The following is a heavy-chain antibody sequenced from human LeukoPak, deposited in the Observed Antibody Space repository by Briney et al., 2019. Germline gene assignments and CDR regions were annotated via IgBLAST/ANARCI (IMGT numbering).Heavy chain of an antibody. CDR2: INHSGST. V-gene: IGHV4-34*01. CDR1: GGSFSGYD. J-gene: IGHJ5*02. D-gene: IGHD2-8*01. Sequence: PSETLSLTCAVYGGSFSGYDWSWIRQPPGKGLEWIGEINHSGSTNYNPSLKSRVTISVDTSKNQFSLKLSSVTAADTAVYYCAKGGHCTNGVCYRGKYWWFDPWGQGTLVTVSS. CDR3: AKGGHCTNGVCYRGKYWWFDP.